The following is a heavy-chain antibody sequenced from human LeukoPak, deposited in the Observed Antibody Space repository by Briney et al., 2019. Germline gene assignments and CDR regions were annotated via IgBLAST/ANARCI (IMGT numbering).Heavy chain of an antibody. Sequence: GRSLRLSCAASGFTFSSYGMHWVRQAPGKGLEWVAVIWYDGSNKYYADSVKGRFTISRDNSKNTLYLQMNSLRAEDTAVYYCARGGAYQPPRKGMDVWGQGTTVTVSS. CDR1: GFTFSSYG. V-gene: IGHV3-33*01. D-gene: IGHD2-2*01. CDR2: IWYDGSNK. CDR3: ARGGAYQPPRKGMDV. J-gene: IGHJ6*02.